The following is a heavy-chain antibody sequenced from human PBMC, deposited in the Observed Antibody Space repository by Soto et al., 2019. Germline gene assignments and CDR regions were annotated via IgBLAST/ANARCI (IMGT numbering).Heavy chain of an antibody. V-gene: IGHV4-59*01. Sequence: SETLSLTCTVSGGSISSYYWSWIRQPPGKGLEWIGYIYYSGSTNYNPSLKSRVTISVDTSKNQFSLKLSSVTAADTAVYYCARGSRLLYYGMDVWGQGTTVTVSS. CDR2: IYYSGST. D-gene: IGHD2-21*01. CDR3: ARGSRLLYYGMDV. J-gene: IGHJ6*02. CDR1: GGSISSYY.